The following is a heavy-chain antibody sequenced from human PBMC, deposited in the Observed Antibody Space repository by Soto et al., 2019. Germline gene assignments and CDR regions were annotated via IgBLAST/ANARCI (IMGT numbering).Heavy chain of an antibody. D-gene: IGHD4-17*01. Sequence: ASVKVSCKVSGYTLTELSMHWVRQAPGKGLEWMGGFDPEDGETIYAQKFQGRVTMTEDTSTDTAYMELSSLRSEDTAVYYCATQGGTPVITGYYYYYGMDVWGQGTTVTVS. J-gene: IGHJ6*02. V-gene: IGHV1-24*01. CDR1: GYTLTELS. CDR2: FDPEDGET. CDR3: ATQGGTPVITGYYYYYGMDV.